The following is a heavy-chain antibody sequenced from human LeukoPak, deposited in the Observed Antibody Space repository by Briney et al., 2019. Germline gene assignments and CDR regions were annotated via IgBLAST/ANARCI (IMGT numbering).Heavy chain of an antibody. J-gene: IGHJ4*02. CDR1: GYTFTSYY. CDR2: INPSGGST. CDR3: ARDKSVAAAAYYFDY. D-gene: IGHD6-13*01. Sequence: GASVKVSCKASGYTFTSYYMHWVRQAPGQGLEWMGIINPSGGSTSYAQKFQGRVTMTRDTSTSTVYMELSSLRSEDTAVYYCARDKSVAAAAYYFDYWGQGTLVTVSS. V-gene: IGHV1-46*01.